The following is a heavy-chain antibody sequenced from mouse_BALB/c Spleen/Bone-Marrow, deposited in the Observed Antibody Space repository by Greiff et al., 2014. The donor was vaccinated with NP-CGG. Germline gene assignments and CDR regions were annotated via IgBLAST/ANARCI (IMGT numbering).Heavy chain of an antibody. CDR1: GYTFISYY. V-gene: IGHV1S56*01. CDR2: IYPGNVNT. CDR3: ARDTMDY. J-gene: IGHJ4*01. Sequence: QVHVKQSGPELVKPGASVRISCKASGYTFISYYIHWVKQRPGQGLEWIGWIYPGNVNTKYNEKFKGKATLTADKSSSTAYMQLSSLTSEDSAVYFCARDTMDYWGQGTSVTVSS.